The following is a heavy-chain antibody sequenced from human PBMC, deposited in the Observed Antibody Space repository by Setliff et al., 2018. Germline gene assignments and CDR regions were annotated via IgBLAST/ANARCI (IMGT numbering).Heavy chain of an antibody. V-gene: IGHV4-4*07. CDR1: GGSISSYY. J-gene: IGHJ6*03. Sequence: PSETLSLTCTVSGGSISSYYWSWLRQPAGKGLEWIGHIYIGGSANYTPSLKSPVTMSIDTSKNQFSLNLNSVTAADMAVYYCAREQWLDPPGYYYMDVWAKGTTVTVSS. D-gene: IGHD6-19*01. CDR2: IYIGGSA. CDR3: AREQWLDPPGYYYMDV.